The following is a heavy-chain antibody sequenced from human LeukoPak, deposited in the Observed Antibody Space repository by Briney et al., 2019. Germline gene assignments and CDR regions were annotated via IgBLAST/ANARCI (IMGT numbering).Heavy chain of an antibody. CDR1: GYTLNGYY. V-gene: IGHV1-2*02. D-gene: IGHD6-13*01. Sequence: GASVKVSCKASGYTLNGYYMHWVRQAPGQGLEWMGWINPKSGGTKYAQKFQGRVTMTRDTSISTAYMEVSRLRSDDTAVYYCAREGSIAATGDFDYWGQGTLVTVSS. CDR2: INPKSGGT. CDR3: AREGSIAATGDFDY. J-gene: IGHJ4*02.